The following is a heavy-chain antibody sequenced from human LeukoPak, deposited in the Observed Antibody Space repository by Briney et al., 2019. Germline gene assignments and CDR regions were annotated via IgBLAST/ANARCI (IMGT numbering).Heavy chain of an antibody. V-gene: IGHV1-18*01. J-gene: IGHJ6*02. CDR3: AREGPNPYYDFWSGYYPTDYYYGMDV. CDR1: GYTFTSYG. Sequence: ASVKVSCKASGYTFTSYGISWVRQAPGQGLEWMGWISAHNGNTNYAQKLQGRVTMTTDTSTSTAYMELRNLRSDDTAVYYCAREGPNPYYDFWSGYYPTDYYYGMDVWGQGTTVTVSS. D-gene: IGHD3-3*01. CDR2: ISAHNGNT.